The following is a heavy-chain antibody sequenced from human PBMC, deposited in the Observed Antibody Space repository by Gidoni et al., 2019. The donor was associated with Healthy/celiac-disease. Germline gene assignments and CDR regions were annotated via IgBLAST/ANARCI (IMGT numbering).Heavy chain of an antibody. CDR2: LYYSGST. V-gene: IGHV4-39*01. CDR1: GGSIRSRSYY. CDR3: ARPYYYDSSGYYHEGAFDI. D-gene: IGHD3-22*01. Sequence: PGLVKPSETLSLTCTVSGGSIRSRSYYWGWIRQPPGKGLEWIGSLYYSGSTYYNPSLKSRVTISVDTSKNQFSLKLSSVTAADTAVYYCARPYYYDSSGYYHEGAFDIWGQGTMVTVSS. J-gene: IGHJ3*02.